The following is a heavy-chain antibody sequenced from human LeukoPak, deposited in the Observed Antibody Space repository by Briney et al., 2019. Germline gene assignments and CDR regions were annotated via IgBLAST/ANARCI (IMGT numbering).Heavy chain of an antibody. J-gene: IGHJ4*02. CDR2: INHSGST. D-gene: IGHD1-26*01. CDR3: ARGGRELLEGYFDY. V-gene: IGHV4-34*01. Sequence: PSETLSLTCAVYGGSFSGYYWSWIRQPPGKGLEWIGEINHSGSTNQKPSLKSRVTISIDTSKNQFSLRLSSVTAADTAVYYCARGGRELLEGYFDYWGRGTLVTVSS. CDR1: GGSFSGYY.